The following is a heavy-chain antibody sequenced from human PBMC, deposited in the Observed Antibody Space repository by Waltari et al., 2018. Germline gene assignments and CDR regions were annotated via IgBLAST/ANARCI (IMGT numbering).Heavy chain of an antibody. J-gene: IGHJ4*02. CDR1: GGSISSYY. CDR3: ASRLPCSSTSCWSPLDY. V-gene: IGHV4-4*07. D-gene: IGHD2-2*01. CDR2: IYTSGST. Sequence: QVQLQESGPGLVKPSETLSLTSTVAGGSISSYYWSWIRQPPRKGLEWIGRIYTSGSTNYNPSLKSRVTMSVDTSKNQFSLKLSSVTAADTAVYYCASRLPCSSTSCWSPLDYWGQGTLVTVSS.